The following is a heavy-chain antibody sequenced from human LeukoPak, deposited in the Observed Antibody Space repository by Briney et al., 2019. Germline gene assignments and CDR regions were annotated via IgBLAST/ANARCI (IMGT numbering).Heavy chain of an antibody. CDR2: ISGSGGST. CDR1: GFTFSSYG. V-gene: IGHV3-23*01. J-gene: IGHJ4*02. Sequence: GGSLTLSCAASGFTFSSYGMSWVRQAPGKGLEWVSAISGSGGSTYYADSVKGRFTISRDNSKNTLYLQMNSLRAEDTAVYYCAKSIVVVPAAPPYYFDYWGQGTLVTVSS. D-gene: IGHD2-2*01. CDR3: AKSIVVVPAAPPYYFDY.